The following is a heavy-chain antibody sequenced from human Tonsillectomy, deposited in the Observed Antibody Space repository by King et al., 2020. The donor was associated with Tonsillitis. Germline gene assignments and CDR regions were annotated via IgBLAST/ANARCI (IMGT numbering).Heavy chain of an antibody. CDR1: GFTFSNFA. CDR3: AEGYWSWTRCQYGVRYFSFMDG. D-gene: IGHD2-2*01. Sequence: VQLVESGGGLVQPGGSLRLSCAASGFTFSNFAMSWVRQAPGKGLEWVSTISGSGATTYYADSVKGRFTISRDNSKNTLFLQMNSLTAEDTAVYYCAEGYWSWTRCQYGVRYFSFMDGRGQGTTVTVSS. J-gene: IGHJ6*03. CDR2: ISGSGATT. V-gene: IGHV3-23*04.